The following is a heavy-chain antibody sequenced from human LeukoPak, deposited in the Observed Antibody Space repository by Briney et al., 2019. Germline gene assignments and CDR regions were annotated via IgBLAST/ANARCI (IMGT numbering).Heavy chain of an antibody. Sequence: SETLSLTCAVYGGSFSGYYWSWIRQPPGKGLEWIGEINHSGSTNYNPSLKSRVTISVDTSKNQFSLKLSSVTAADTAAYYCARVKYGAGSYYNHRNNWFDPWGQGTLVTVSS. J-gene: IGHJ5*02. CDR3: ARVKYGAGSYYNHRNNWFDP. CDR1: GGSFSGYY. D-gene: IGHD3-10*01. V-gene: IGHV4-34*01. CDR2: INHSGST.